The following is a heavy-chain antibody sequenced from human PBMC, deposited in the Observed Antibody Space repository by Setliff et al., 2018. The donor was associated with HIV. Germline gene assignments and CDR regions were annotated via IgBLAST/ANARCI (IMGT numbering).Heavy chain of an antibody. V-gene: IGHV4-39*01. Sequence: SETLSLTCTVSGGSISSSSYYWGWIRQPPGKGLEWIVSIPYSGSTYYNPSLKSRVSLSVDTSKNQFSLTLTSVTATDTAVYYCARHDITLVRGLVWGQGTTVTVSS. CDR3: ARHDITLVRGLV. CDR2: IPYSGST. CDR1: GGSISSSSYY. D-gene: IGHD3-10*01. J-gene: IGHJ6*02.